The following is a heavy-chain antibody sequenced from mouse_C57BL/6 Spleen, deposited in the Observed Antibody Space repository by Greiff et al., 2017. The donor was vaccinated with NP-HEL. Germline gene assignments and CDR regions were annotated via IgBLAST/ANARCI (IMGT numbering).Heavy chain of an antibody. CDR3: AGYYYGSSDWYFDV. J-gene: IGHJ1*03. CDR2: IYPGSGST. D-gene: IGHD1-1*01. V-gene: IGHV1-55*01. CDR1: GYTFTSYW. Sequence: VQLQQPGAELVKPGASVKMSCKASGYTFTSYWITWVKQRPGQGLEWIGDIYPGSGSTNYNEKFKSKATLTVDKSSSTAYMQLSSLTSEYSAVYYCAGYYYGSSDWYFDVWGTGTTVTVSS.